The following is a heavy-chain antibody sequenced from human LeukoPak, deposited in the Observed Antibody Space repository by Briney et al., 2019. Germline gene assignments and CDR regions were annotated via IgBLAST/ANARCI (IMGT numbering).Heavy chain of an antibody. Sequence: SETLSFTCTVSGGSVSSGSYYWSWIRQPPGKGLEWIGYIYYSGSTNYNPSLKSRVTISVDTSKNQFSLKLSSVTAADTAVYYCARGGSYYYDSSGYYSWGQGTLVTVSS. CDR2: IYYSGST. CDR3: ARGGSYYYDSSGYYS. J-gene: IGHJ4*02. CDR1: GGSVSSGSYY. D-gene: IGHD3-22*01. V-gene: IGHV4-61*01.